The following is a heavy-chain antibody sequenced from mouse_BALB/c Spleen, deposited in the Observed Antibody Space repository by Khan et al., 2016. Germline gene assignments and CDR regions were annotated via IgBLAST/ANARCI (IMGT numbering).Heavy chain of an antibody. D-gene: IGHD1-3*01. CDR3: ARRGYGSSWYFDV. V-gene: IGHV4-1*02. Sequence: EVKLLESGGGLVQPGGSLKLSCAASGFDFSRYWMSWVRQAPGKGLEWIGEINPDSTTINYTPSLKDKFIISRDNAKNTLYLQMSKVRSEDTALCYCARRGYGSSWYFDVWGAGTTVTVSS. CDR1: GFDFSRYW. CDR2: INPDSTTI. J-gene: IGHJ1*01.